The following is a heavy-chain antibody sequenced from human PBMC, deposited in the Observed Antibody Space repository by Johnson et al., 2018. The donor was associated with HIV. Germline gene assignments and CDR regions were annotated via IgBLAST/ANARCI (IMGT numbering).Heavy chain of an antibody. V-gene: IGHV3-15*01. Sequence: EQLVESGGGLVQPGGSLRLSCEASGFTFSNAWMNWVRQAPGKGLEWVGRIKSKTDGGPTDYAAPVKGRFTISRDDSKNTLYLQMNSLRAEDTAVYYCARDHSSSWTPGDAFDIWGQGTMVTVSS. CDR2: IKSKTDGGPT. CDR3: ARDHSSSWTPGDAFDI. D-gene: IGHD6-13*01. CDR1: GFTFSNAW. J-gene: IGHJ3*02.